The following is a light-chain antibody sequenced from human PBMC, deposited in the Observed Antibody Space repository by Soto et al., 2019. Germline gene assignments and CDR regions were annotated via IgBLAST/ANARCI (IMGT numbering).Light chain of an antibody. CDR3: QQHKSYPFT. CDR2: AAS. Sequence: DIQLTQSPSSLSASVGDRVTISCRASQSINTYLAWYQQKLGKAPKLLIFAASTLQSGVPSRFSGSGSGTEFTVTITSLQPEDFATYYCQQHKSYPFTFGQGTKLEIK. V-gene: IGKV1-9*01. CDR1: QSINTY. J-gene: IGKJ2*01.